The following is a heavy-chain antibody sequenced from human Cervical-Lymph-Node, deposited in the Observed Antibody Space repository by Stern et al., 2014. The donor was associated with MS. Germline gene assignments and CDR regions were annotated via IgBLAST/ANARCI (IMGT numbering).Heavy chain of an antibody. Sequence: EVQLVESGGGLVQPGGSLRLSCVGSGFTFRNYAMHWVRQAPGKGLECVSAITSDGGSTYYAKFVKGRFTISRANDKKKMYLELGRLRGDDMAVYYCARGSRWGQGTLVTVSS. CDR2: ITSDGGST. CDR3: ARGSR. J-gene: IGHJ4*02. CDR1: GFTFRNYA. V-gene: IGHV3-64*01.